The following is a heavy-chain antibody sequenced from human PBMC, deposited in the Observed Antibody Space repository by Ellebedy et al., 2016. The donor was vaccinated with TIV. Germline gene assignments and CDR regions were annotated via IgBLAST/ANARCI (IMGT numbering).Heavy chain of an antibody. Sequence: ASVKVSCKASGYTLSSYGISWVRQAPGQGLEWMGWISAYNGNTQYAQKLQDRVTMTTDTSTSTAYLELRSLRSDDTAVYYCATRKGGEPRDFDYWGQGTLVTVSS. CDR3: ATRKGGEPRDFDY. CDR2: ISAYNGNT. CDR1: GYTLSSYG. D-gene: IGHD3-10*01. V-gene: IGHV1-18*01. J-gene: IGHJ4*02.